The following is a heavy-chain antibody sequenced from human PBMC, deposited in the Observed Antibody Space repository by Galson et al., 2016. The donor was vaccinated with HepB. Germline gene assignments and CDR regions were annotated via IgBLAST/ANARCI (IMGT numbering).Heavy chain of an antibody. V-gene: IGHV4-4*02. CDR3: AGASVIPRARMVFDS. D-gene: IGHD2-8*01. J-gene: IGHJ5*01. CDR2: IYHTATT. CDR1: GASINNSNW. Sequence: SETLSLTCDVSGASINNSNWWTWVRQAPGKGLEWSGEIYHTATTNNNTSLLRRFTMSIDTSSNHFSLNLNSVTAADTAAYYCAGASVIPRARMVFDSWGQGTTVTVSS.